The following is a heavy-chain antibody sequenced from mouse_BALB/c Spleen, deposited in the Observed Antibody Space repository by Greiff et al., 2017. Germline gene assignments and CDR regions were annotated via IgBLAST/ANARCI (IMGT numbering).Heavy chain of an antibody. CDR3: ARSGYDYWFAY. V-gene: IGHV1-87*01. J-gene: IGHJ3*01. Sequence: QVQLQQSGAELARPGASVKLSCKASGYTFTSYWMQWVKQRPGQGLEWIGAIYPGDGDTRYTQKFKGKATLTADKSSSTAYMQLSSLASEDSAVYYCARSGYDYWFAYWGQGTLVTVSA. D-gene: IGHD2-4*01. CDR1: GYTFTSYW. CDR2: IYPGDGDT.